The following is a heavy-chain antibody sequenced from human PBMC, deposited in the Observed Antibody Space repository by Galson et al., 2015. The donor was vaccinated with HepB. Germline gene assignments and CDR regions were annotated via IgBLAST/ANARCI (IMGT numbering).Heavy chain of an antibody. V-gene: IGHV1-18*01. CDR1: GGTFSSYA. Sequence: SVKVSCKASGGTFSSYALSWVRQAPGQGLEWMGWISAYNGNTNYAQKLQGRVTMTTDTSTSTAYMELRSLRSDDTAVYYCARGQAMIVVVPFDYWGQGTLVTVSS. J-gene: IGHJ4*02. CDR3: ARGQAMIVVVPFDY. CDR2: ISAYNGNT. D-gene: IGHD3-22*01.